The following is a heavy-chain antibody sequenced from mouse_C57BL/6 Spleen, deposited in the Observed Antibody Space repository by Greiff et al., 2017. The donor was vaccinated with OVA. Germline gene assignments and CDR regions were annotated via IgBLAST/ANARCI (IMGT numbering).Heavy chain of an antibody. CDR2: IYPGDGDT. CDR3: ARGYYYGSSYRYFDV. Sequence: QVQLQQSGPELVKPGASVKISCKASGYAFSSSWMNWVKQRPGKGLEWLGRIYPGDGDTNYNGKFKGKATLTADKSSSTAYMQLSSLTSEDSAVYFCARGYYYGSSYRYFDVWGTGTTVTVSS. V-gene: IGHV1-82*01. CDR1: GYAFSSSW. D-gene: IGHD1-1*01. J-gene: IGHJ1*03.